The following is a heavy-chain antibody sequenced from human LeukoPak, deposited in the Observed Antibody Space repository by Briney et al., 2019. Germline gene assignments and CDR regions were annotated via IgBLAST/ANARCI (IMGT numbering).Heavy chain of an antibody. CDR3: ARDWDYGMDV. V-gene: IGHV3-48*01. J-gene: IGHJ6*02. CDR2: ISSSSSTI. D-gene: IGHD3-16*01. Sequence: GGSLRLSCAASGFTFSSYSMNWVRQAPGKGPEWVSYISSSSSTIYYADSVKGRFTISRDNAKNSLYLQMNSLRAEDTAVYYCARDWDYGMDVWGQGTTVTVSS. CDR1: GFTFSSYS.